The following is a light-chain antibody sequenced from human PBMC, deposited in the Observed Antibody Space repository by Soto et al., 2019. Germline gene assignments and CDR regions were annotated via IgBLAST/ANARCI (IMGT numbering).Light chain of an antibody. CDR3: CSYAGSFTWL. J-gene: IGLJ3*02. Sequence: QSALTQPRSVSGSPGQSVTISCTGTSSDVGNYNYVSWYQQYPGKAPKLMIYEVSKRPSGVPDRFSGSKSGNTASLTISGLQTDDEDDYYCCSYAGSFTWLFGGGTKLTVL. CDR2: EVS. CDR1: SSDVGNYNY. V-gene: IGLV2-11*01.